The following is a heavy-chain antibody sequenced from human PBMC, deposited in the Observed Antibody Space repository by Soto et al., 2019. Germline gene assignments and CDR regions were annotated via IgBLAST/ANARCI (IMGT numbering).Heavy chain of an antibody. CDR1: GFTFSSYW. V-gene: IGHV3-74*01. CDR3: ARVRVSGLEFDP. CDR2: INPDGRTT. J-gene: IGHJ5*02. D-gene: IGHD6-19*01. Sequence: EAQLVESGGGLVQPGGSLRLSCAASGFTFSSYWMHWVRQAPGKGLVWVSRINPDGRTTNYADSVKGRFTISRDNANDTLFLQINSLRAEDTAVYYCARVRVSGLEFDPWGQGTLITVSS.